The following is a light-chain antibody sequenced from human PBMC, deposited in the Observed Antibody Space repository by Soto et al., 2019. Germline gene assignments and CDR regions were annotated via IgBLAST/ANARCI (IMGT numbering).Light chain of an antibody. V-gene: IGKV3-15*01. J-gene: IGKJ4*01. CDR2: GVS. CDR3: QHYTQWPLT. CDR1: QSVTSN. Sequence: ITPFPATLSVSPGERATLSCRASQSVTSNLAWYQQKPGQAPRLLMYGVSTRATGIPARFGGSGSATEFTLTISSLQSEDFAVYYCQHYTQWPLTFGGGTKVDNK.